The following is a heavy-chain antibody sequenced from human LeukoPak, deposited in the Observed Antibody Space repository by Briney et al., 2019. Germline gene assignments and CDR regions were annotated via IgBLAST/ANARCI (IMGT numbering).Heavy chain of an antibody. Sequence: SDTLSLTCTVSGFSVSSGFYWAWIRQSPGKGLEWIANVYHSGNTYSSPSLKSRLTISVDRSKNQFSLRLSSVTAADTAIYFCARETAAAGSFIAIHDFWGQGTLVTVSS. D-gene: IGHD6-13*01. V-gene: IGHV4-38-2*02. CDR2: VYHSGNT. CDR3: ARETAAAGSFIAIHDF. CDR1: GFSVSSGFY. J-gene: IGHJ4*02.